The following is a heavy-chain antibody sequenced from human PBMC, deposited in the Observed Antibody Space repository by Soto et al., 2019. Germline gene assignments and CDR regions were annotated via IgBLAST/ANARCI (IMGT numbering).Heavy chain of an antibody. V-gene: IGHV3-23*01. D-gene: IGHD6-6*01. CDR2: ISGSGGST. CDR1: GFTFSSYA. Sequence: GGSLRLSCAASGFTFSSYAMSWVRQAPGKGLEWVSAISGSGGSTYYADSVKGRFTISRDNSKNTLYLQMNSLRAEDTAVYYCAKGPEPKPDDLSSSFDYWGQGTLVTVSS. CDR3: AKGPEPKPDDLSSSFDY. J-gene: IGHJ4*02.